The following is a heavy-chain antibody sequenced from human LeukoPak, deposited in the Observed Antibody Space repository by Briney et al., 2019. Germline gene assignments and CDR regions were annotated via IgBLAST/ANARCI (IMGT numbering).Heavy chain of an antibody. V-gene: IGHV3-9*01. D-gene: IGHD3-22*01. J-gene: IGHJ6*02. CDR1: GFTFDDYA. CDR3: ARFYDSTLWYYYGMDV. CDR2: ISWNSGSI. Sequence: GGSLRLSCAASGFTFDDYAMHWVRQAPGKGLEWVSGISWNSGSIGYADSVKGRFTISRDNAKNSLYLQMNSLRAEDTAVYYCARFYDSTLWYYYGMDVWGQGTTVTVSS.